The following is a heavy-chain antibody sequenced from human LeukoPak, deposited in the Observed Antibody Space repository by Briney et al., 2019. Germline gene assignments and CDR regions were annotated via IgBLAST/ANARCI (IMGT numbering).Heavy chain of an antibody. V-gene: IGHV1-24*01. CDR3: ATRPHKHYYYGMDV. CDR2: FDPEDGET. Sequence: ASVKVSCKVSGYTLTELSMHWVRQAPGKGLEWMGGFDPEDGETIYAQKFQGRVTMTEDTSTDTAYMELSSLRSEDTAVYYCATRPHKHYYYGMDVWGLGTTVTVSS. J-gene: IGHJ6*02. D-gene: IGHD6-6*01. CDR1: GYTLTELS.